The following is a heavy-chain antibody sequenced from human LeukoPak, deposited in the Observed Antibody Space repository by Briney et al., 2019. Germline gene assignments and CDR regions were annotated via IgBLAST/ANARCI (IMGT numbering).Heavy chain of an antibody. D-gene: IGHD3-3*01. Sequence: ASVKVSCKASGYTFTGYGISWARQAPGQGLEWMGWISAYNGNTNYAQKLQGRVTMTTDTSTSTAYMELRSLRSDDTAVYYCARGAIFGVVIILGGMDVWGQGTTVTVSS. CDR2: ISAYNGNT. V-gene: IGHV1-18*01. CDR3: ARGAIFGVVIILGGMDV. J-gene: IGHJ6*02. CDR1: GYTFTGYG.